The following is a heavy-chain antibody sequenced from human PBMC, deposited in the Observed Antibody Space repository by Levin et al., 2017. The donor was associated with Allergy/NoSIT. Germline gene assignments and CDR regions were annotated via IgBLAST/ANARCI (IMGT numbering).Heavy chain of an antibody. Sequence: SSETLSLTCTVSGASLSSGAYYWSWVRQHPGKALEWLGYISYSGKSYYNPSLNNRLGITVDTSKKQFSLKLTSVTAADTAVYYCARLITSRPDLAFESWGQGTLVTVSS. CDR3: ARLITSRPDLAFES. CDR2: ISYSGKS. V-gene: IGHV4-31*03. CDR1: GASLSSGAYY. J-gene: IGHJ4*02. D-gene: IGHD6-6*01.